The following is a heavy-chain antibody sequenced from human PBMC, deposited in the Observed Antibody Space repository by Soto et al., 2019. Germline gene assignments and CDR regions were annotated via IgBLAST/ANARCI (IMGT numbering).Heavy chain of an antibody. V-gene: IGHV3-23*01. D-gene: IGHD1-26*01. CDR1: GFTFSSYA. J-gene: IGHJ5*02. CDR2: ISGSGGST. CDR3: AKSSGWELLRFWFDP. Sequence: LRLSCAASGFTFSSYAMSWVRQAPEKGLEWVSAISGSGGSTYYADSVKGRFTISRDNSKNTLYLQMNSLRAEDTAVYYCAKSSGWELLRFWFDPWGQGTLVTVSS.